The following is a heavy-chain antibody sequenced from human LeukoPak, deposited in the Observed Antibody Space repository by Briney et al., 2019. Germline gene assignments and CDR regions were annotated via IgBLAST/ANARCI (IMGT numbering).Heavy chain of an antibody. V-gene: IGHV4-34*01. CDR2: INHSGST. Sequence: PSETLSLTCAVYGGSFSGHYWNWIRQPPGKGLEWIGEINHSGSTNYNPSLKSRVTISVDTSKNQFSLKLSSVTAADTAVYYCARPSRGYYYMDVWGKGTTVTISS. CDR3: ARPSRGYYYMDV. CDR1: GGSFSGHY. J-gene: IGHJ6*03.